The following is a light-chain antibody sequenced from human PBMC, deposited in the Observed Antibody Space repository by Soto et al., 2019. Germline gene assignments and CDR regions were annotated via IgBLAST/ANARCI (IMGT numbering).Light chain of an antibody. CDR3: ASWDDSLSGWV. CDR1: KSNIGSYS. V-gene: IGLV1-44*01. J-gene: IGLJ2*01. CDR2: SST. Sequence: QLVLTQPPSASGTPGQRVTISCSGSKSNIGSYSVNWYQQFPGAAPKLLIYSSTHRPSGVPDRFSGSKSGTSASLAISGLQSEHEADYYCASWDDSLSGWVFGGGTKVTVL.